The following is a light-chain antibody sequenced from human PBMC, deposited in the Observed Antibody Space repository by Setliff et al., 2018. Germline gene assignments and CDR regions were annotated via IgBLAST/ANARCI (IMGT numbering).Light chain of an antibody. Sequence: VLPQPASVSGSPGQSITISCAGTSSDVGAYSHVSWYQQYPGKAPKLMISEVSNRPSGVSYRFSGSKSGNTASLTISGLQAEDEADYYCMSYTTIRTYVFGTGTKVTVL. J-gene: IGLJ1*01. CDR3: MSYTTIRTYV. V-gene: IGLV2-14*01. CDR1: SSDVGAYSH. CDR2: EVS.